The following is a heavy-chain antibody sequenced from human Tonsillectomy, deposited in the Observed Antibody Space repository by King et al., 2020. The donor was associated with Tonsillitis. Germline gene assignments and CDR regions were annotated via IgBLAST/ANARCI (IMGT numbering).Heavy chain of an antibody. CDR3: AKGQSIAAPLWASGFDS. J-gene: IGHJ4*02. D-gene: IGHD6-6*01. CDR1: GFTFDDYA. V-gene: IGHV3-9*01. CDR2: INWNSDRI. Sequence: VQLVQSGGNLVQPGRSLRLSCAASGFTFDDYAMHWVRQAPGKGLEWVSGINWNSDRIDYADSVKGRFTISRDNAKDSLYLQKNGLRPEDTALYYCAKGQSIAAPLWASGFDSWGQGTPVTVSS.